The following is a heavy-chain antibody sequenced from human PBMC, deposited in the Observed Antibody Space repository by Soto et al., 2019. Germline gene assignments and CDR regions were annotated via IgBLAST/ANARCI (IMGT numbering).Heavy chain of an antibody. J-gene: IGHJ4*02. D-gene: IGHD5-12*01. CDR1: GGSISSRSYY. Sequence: SETLSLTCTVSGGSISSRSYYWGWIRQPPGKGLEWIGSIYYTGSTYYNPSLKSRVTISVDTSKNQFSLKLSSVTAADTAVYYCARLGQVDIVTTIGYYFDYWGQGTLVTVSS. CDR3: ARLGQVDIVTTIGYYFDY. V-gene: IGHV4-39*01. CDR2: IYYTGST.